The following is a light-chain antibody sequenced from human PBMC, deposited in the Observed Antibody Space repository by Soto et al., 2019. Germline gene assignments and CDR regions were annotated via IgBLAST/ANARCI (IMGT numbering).Light chain of an antibody. CDR1: ALPKQY. CDR2: KDS. V-gene: IGLV3-25*03. CDR3: QSADSSCTYVV. Sequence: SYELTQPPSVSVSTGQTARITFSGDALPKQYAYWYQQKPGQAPVLVIYKDSERPSGIPERFSGSSSGTTVTLTISGVQAEDEADYYCQSADSSCTYVVFGGGTKLTVL. J-gene: IGLJ2*01.